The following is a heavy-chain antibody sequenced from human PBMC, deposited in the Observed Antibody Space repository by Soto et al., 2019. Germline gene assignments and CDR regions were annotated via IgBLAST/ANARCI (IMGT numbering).Heavy chain of an antibody. CDR1: GDSISSGGYY. CDR3: ARYLRNGLYYMDV. Sequence: PSETLSLTCTVSGDSISSGGYYWSWIRQHPGKGLEWIGYIYNSGSTNYNPSLKSRVTMSLDPSKNQFSLKLSSVTAADTAVYYCARYLRNGLYYMDVWGEGTTVTVSS. J-gene: IGHJ6*03. D-gene: IGHD3-3*01. V-gene: IGHV4-61*08. CDR2: IYNSGST.